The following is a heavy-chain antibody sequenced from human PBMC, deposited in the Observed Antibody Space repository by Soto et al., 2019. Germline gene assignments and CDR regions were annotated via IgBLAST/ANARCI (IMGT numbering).Heavy chain of an antibody. CDR3: ARTTSRWFDP. D-gene: IGHD1-1*01. Sequence: QVQLQQWGAGLLKPSETLSLTCAVYGGSFSGYYWSWIRQPPGKGLEWIGEINHSGSTNYNPSLKSRVTISVDTSKNQFPRKLSSVTAADTAVYYCARTTSRWFDPWGQGTLVTVSS. CDR1: GGSFSGYY. CDR2: INHSGST. V-gene: IGHV4-34*01. J-gene: IGHJ5*02.